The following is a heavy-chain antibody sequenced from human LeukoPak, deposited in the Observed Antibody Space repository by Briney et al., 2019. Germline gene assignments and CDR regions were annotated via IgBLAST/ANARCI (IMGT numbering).Heavy chain of an antibody. CDR1: GYRFPTYW. J-gene: IGHJ4*02. Sequence: GESLKISCKGSGYRFPTYWIAWVRQKPGKGLEWMGVLHPGDSDIRYRPSFQGQVTMSVDKSTRTAYLQWSSLKASDTAIYYCARRASEQGYYFDSWGQGTLVTVSS. CDR3: ARRASEQGYYFDS. CDR2: LHPGDSDI. V-gene: IGHV5-51*01. D-gene: IGHD1/OR15-1a*01.